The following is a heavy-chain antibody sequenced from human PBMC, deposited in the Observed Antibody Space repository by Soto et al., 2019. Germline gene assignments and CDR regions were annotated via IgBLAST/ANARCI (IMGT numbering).Heavy chain of an antibody. CDR1: GGSISSYY. J-gene: IGHJ6*02. Sequence: SETLSLTCTVSGGSISSYYWSCIRQPAGKGLEWIGRIYTSGSTNYNPSLKSRVTMSVDTSKNQFSLKLSSVTAADTAVYYCARDRVVVVVAARYYYGMDVWGQGTTVTVSS. V-gene: IGHV4-4*07. D-gene: IGHD2-15*01. CDR2: IYTSGST. CDR3: ARDRVVVVVAARYYYGMDV.